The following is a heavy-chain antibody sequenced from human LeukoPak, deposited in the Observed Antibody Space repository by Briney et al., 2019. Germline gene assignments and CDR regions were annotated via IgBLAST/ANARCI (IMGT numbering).Heavy chain of an antibody. CDR3: AREGRMGTADAFDV. Sequence: GRSLRLFCAVAGLTFNNSVMHWVRQTAGKCKEWVSAVGIVGDTFYAGSVKCRFSISRDNAESSLYLQMNILRAGDTAVYYGAREGRMGTADAFDVWGQGTMVTVSS. V-gene: IGHV3-13*01. D-gene: IGHD1-14*01. CDR1: GLTFNNSV. J-gene: IGHJ3*01. CDR2: VGIVGDT.